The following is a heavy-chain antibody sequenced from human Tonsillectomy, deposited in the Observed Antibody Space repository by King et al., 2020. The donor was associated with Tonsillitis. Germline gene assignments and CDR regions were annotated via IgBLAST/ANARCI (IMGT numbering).Heavy chain of an antibody. CDR1: GGSISSSDHY. CDR3: ARSVSGSFDY. V-gene: IGHV4-39*01. Sequence: LQLQESGPGVVKPSETLSLTCTVSGGSISSSDHYWAWIRQPPEKGLEWIGYMYYSGTIFYNPSLKSRITISGGTSENRFSLKLSSVTAADTAVYFCARSVSGSFDYWGQGALVTVSS. CDR2: MYYSGTI. D-gene: IGHD1-26*01. J-gene: IGHJ4*02.